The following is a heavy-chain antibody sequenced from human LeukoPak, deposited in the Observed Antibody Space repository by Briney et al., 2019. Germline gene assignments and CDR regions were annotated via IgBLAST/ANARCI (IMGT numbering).Heavy chain of an antibody. CDR3: ARDLYSSH. D-gene: IGHD6-19*01. CDR1: GGSISSYY. CDR2: IYYSGST. V-gene: IGHV4-59*01. J-gene: IGHJ4*02. Sequence: SETLSLTCTVSGGSISSYYWSWIRQPPGKGLEWIGYIYYSGSTNYNPSLKSRVTISVDTSKNQFSLKLSSVTAADTAVYHCARDLYSSHWGQGTLVTVSS.